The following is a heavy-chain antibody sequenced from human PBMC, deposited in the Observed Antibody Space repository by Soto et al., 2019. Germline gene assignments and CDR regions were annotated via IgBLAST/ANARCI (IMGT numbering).Heavy chain of an antibody. Sequence: QVQLVQSGAEVKKPGSSVKVSCTASEGTFNFYTINWVRQAPGQGLEWVGRVNPIVGMSNYGQKFQGRVSITADKSTSTSSMSLNSLKSEDTAIYYCTTSYGSGSTHFDSWRQSTLVTVSS. CDR2: VNPIVGMS. D-gene: IGHD3-10*01. J-gene: IGHJ4*02. V-gene: IGHV1-69*02. CDR3: TTSYGSGSTHFDS. CDR1: EGTFNFYT.